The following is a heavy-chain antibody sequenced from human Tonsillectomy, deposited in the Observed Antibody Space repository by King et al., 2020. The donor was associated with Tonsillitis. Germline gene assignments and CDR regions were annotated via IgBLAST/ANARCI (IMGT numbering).Heavy chain of an antibody. CDR2: ISYDGSNK. Sequence: HVQLVESGGGVVQPGRSLRLSCAASGFTFSSYGMHWVRQAPGKGLEWVAVISYDGSNKYYADSVKGRFTISRDNSKNTLYLQMNSLRAEDTAVYYCAKELGSSSSGFFGDYYYGMDVWGQGTTVTVSS. D-gene: IGHD6-6*01. CDR1: GFTFSSYG. J-gene: IGHJ6*02. CDR3: AKELGSSSSGFFGDYYYGMDV. V-gene: IGHV3-30*18.